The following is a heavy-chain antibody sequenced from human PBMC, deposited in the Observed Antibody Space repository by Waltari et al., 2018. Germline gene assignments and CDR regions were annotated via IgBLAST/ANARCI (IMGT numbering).Heavy chain of an antibody. CDR1: GFTFSSYS. Sequence: EVQLVESGGGLVKPGGPLRLSCTASGFTFSSYSMNWVRQAPGKGLEWVSSISSSSSYIYYADSVKCRFTISRDNAKNSLYLQMNSLRAEDTAVYYCARSNLGATFDYWGQGTLVTVSS. J-gene: IGHJ4*02. D-gene: IGHD1-26*01. CDR2: ISSSSSYI. V-gene: IGHV3-21*01. CDR3: ARSNLGATFDY.